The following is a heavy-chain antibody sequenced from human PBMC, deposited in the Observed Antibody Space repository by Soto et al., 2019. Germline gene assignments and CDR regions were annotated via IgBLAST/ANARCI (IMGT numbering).Heavy chain of an antibody. V-gene: IGHV3-30*09. CDR2: ISYDGTTK. CDR3: VSLGGFGDLPLDN. CDR1: GFIFSSYS. D-gene: IGHD3-10*01. Sequence: QMQLVESGGGVVQPGRSLRLSCAGSGFIFSSYSMHWVRQAPGKGLEWVADISYDGTTKDYAEFVKGLFAISRDNSKNTLYLQMNSLRAEDTAMFYCVSLGGFGDLPLDNWGQGTLVTVSS. J-gene: IGHJ4*02.